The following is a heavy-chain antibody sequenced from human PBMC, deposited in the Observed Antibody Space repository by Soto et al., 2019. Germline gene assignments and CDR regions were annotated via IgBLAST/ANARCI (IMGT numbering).Heavy chain of an antibody. V-gene: IGHV3-33*01. CDR2: IWYDGSNK. CDR3: AGDYLSSTYDAFDI. Sequence: GGSLRLSCAASGFTFSSYGMHWVRQAPGKGLEWVAVIWYDGSNKYYADSVKGRFTISRDKSKNTLYLQMNSLRAEDKAVYYCAGDYLSSTYDAFDIWGQGTMVTVSS. D-gene: IGHD6-13*01. J-gene: IGHJ3*02. CDR1: GFTFSSYG.